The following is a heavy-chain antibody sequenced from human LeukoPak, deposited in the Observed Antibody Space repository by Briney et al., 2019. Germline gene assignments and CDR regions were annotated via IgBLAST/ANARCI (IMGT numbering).Heavy chain of an antibody. Sequence: GGSLRLSCAASGFTFSSYAMHWVRQAPGKGLEWVAVISYDGSNKYYADSVKGRFTISRDNSKNTLYLQMNSLRAEDTAVYYCAKEWSILNPDPFDYWGQGTLVTVSS. CDR3: AKEWSILNPDPFDY. CDR1: GFTFSSYA. V-gene: IGHV3-30-3*01. D-gene: IGHD1-14*01. J-gene: IGHJ4*02. CDR2: ISYDGSNK.